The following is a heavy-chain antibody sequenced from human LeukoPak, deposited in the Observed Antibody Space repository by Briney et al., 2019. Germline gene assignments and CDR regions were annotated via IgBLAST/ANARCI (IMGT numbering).Heavy chain of an antibody. J-gene: IGHJ4*02. V-gene: IGHV3-74*03. CDR2: INSDGSTT. Sequence: GGSLRLSCAASGFTFSRYWMHWVCQTPGKGLVWVSRINSDGSTTTYADSVKGRFTISRDNAKNTLYLQMNSLRAEDTAVYYCARDYYGSGSYGLFDYWGQGTLVTVSS. D-gene: IGHD3-10*01. CDR3: ARDYYGSGSYGLFDY. CDR1: GFTFSRYW.